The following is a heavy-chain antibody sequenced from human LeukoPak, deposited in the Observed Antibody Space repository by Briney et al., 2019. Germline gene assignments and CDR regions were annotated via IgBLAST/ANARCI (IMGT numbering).Heavy chain of an antibody. CDR3: ARGYSSSWYPNWFDP. V-gene: IGHV4-38-2*02. D-gene: IGHD6-13*01. J-gene: IGHJ5*02. Sequence: PSETLSLTCTVSGYSISSGYYWGWIRQPPGKGLEWIGSIYHSGSSYYNPSLNSRVTISVDTSKNQFSLKLSPVTAADTAVYYCARGYSSSWYPNWFDPWGQGTLVTVSS. CDR1: GYSISSGYY. CDR2: IYHSGSS.